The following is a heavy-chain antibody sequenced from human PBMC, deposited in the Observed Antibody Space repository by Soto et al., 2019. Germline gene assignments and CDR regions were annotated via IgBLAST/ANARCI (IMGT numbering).Heavy chain of an antibody. D-gene: IGHD3-10*01. Sequence: QVQLQESGPGLVKPSQTLSLTCTVSGGSISSGGYYWSWIRQHPGKGLEWIGYIYYSGSTYYNPSLKSRVTISVDTSKNQFSLKLSSVTAADTAVYYCAREILEVVRGVKFHYGMDVWGQGTTVTVSS. CDR2: IYYSGST. CDR1: GGSISSGGYY. V-gene: IGHV4-31*03. J-gene: IGHJ6*02. CDR3: AREILEVVRGVKFHYGMDV.